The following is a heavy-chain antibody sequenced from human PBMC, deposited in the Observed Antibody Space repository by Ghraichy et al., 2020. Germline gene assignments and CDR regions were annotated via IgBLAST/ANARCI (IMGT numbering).Heavy chain of an antibody. CDR1: GGSISSYY. Sequence: SETLSLTCTVSGGSISSYYWSWIRQPPGKGLEWIGYIYYSGSTNYNPSLKSRVTISVDTSKNQFSLKLSSVTAADTAVYYCARGVATITGIYFDYWGQGTLVTVSS. CDR3: ARGVATITGIYFDY. J-gene: IGHJ4*02. CDR2: IYYSGST. D-gene: IGHD5-12*01. V-gene: IGHV4-59*01.